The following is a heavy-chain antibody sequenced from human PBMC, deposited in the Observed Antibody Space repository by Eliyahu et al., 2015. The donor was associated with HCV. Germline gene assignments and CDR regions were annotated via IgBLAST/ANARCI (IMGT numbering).Heavy chain of an antibody. Sequence: EVQLVESGGGLVQPGGSLRLSCAASGFTFSDYWMHXVRQAPGKGLVWGGGINSDGSDTRYAXSVEGRFTISRDNAKNTLYLQVNSLRAEDTAVYYCTRAYSRNWFDPWGQGTLVTVSS. CDR1: GFTFSDYW. CDR3: TRAYSRNWFDP. V-gene: IGHV3-74*01. J-gene: IGHJ5*02. D-gene: IGHD2-15*01. CDR2: INSDGSDT.